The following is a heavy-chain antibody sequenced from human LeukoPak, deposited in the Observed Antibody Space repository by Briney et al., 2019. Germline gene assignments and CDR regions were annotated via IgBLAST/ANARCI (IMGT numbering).Heavy chain of an antibody. V-gene: IGHV3-23*01. D-gene: IGHD6-13*01. Sequence: PGGSLRLSCAASGFNFSSYAMSWVRQAPGKGLEWVSAISGSGGSTYYADSVKGRFTISRDNSKNTLYLQMNSLRAEDTAVYYCAKSIRPAAGPFVDYWGQGTLVTVSS. CDR2: ISGSGGST. CDR1: GFNFSSYA. CDR3: AKSIRPAAGPFVDY. J-gene: IGHJ4*02.